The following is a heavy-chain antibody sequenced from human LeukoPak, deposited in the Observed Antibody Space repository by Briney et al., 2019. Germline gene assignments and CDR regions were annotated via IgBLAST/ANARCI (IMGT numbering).Heavy chain of an antibody. Sequence: GASVKVSCKASGGTFSSYAISWVRQAPGQGLEWMGGIIPIFGTANYAQKFQGRVTITADESTSTAYMELSSLRSEDTAVYYCARRITLWDAFDIWGQGTMVTVSS. CDR2: IIPIFGTA. CDR1: GGTFSSYA. D-gene: IGHD1-20*01. J-gene: IGHJ3*02. CDR3: ARRITLWDAFDI. V-gene: IGHV1-69*13.